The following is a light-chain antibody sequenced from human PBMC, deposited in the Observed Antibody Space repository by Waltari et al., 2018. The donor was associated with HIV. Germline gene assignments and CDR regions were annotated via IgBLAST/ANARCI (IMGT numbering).Light chain of an antibody. Sequence: SYELTQPLSVSVALGQTAKITRGGNNIASQNVHWYQQRPGQAPVLVIYRDNIRPSGIPERFSGSNSGNTAILSISRVQAEDEGDYYCQVWDSSTGVFGGGTNLTVL. CDR2: RDN. CDR3: QVWDSSTGV. CDR1: NIASQN. V-gene: IGLV3-9*01. J-gene: IGLJ3*02.